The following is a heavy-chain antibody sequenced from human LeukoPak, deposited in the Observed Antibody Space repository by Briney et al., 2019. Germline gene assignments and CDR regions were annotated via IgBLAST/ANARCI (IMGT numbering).Heavy chain of an antibody. CDR3: ARDGIAAAVTYYFDY. Sequence: ASVKASCKASGYTFTGYYMHWVRQAPGQGLEWMGWINPNSGGTNYAQKFQGRVTMTRDTSISTAYMELSRLRSDDTAVYYCARDGIAAAVTYYFDYWGQGTLVTVSS. CDR1: GYTFTGYY. J-gene: IGHJ4*02. D-gene: IGHD6-13*01. CDR2: INPNSGGT. V-gene: IGHV1-2*02.